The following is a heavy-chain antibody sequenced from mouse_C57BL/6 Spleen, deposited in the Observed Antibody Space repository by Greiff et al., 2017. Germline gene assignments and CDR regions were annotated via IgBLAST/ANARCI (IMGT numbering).Heavy chain of an antibody. D-gene: IGHD1-1*01. CDR3: ARDYYGSSFFDY. Sequence: QVQLQQSGAELVRPGTSVKVSCKASGYAFTNYLIEWVKQRPGQGLEWIGVINPGSGGPNYNEKFKGKATLTADKSSSTAYMQLSILTSEDSAVYFCARDYYGSSFFDYWGQGTTLTVSS. J-gene: IGHJ2*01. V-gene: IGHV1-54*01. CDR1: GYAFTNYL. CDR2: INPGSGGP.